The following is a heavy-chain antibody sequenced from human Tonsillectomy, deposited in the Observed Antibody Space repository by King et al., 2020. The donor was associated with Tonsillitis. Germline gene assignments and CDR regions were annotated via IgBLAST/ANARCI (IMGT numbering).Heavy chain of an antibody. Sequence: QLQESGPGLVKPSETLSLTCTVSGGSISSYDWSWIRQPPGKGLEWIGYIYYSGSTNYNPSLKSRVTISVDTSKNQFSLKLSSVTAADTAVYYCASDPRPPSIATGSSDWYFDLWGRGTLVTVSS. CDR3: ASDPRPPSIATGSSDWYFDL. J-gene: IGHJ2*01. V-gene: IGHV4-59*01. CDR1: GGSISSYD. D-gene: IGHD6-13*01. CDR2: IYYSGST.